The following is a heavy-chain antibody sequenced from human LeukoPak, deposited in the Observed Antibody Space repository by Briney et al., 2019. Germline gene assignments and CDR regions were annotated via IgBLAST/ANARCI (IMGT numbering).Heavy chain of an antibody. D-gene: IGHD5-18*01. CDR3: ARDRAVDTTMVIFDY. CDR2: INPSGGTT. CDR1: GYTFTSYY. J-gene: IGHJ4*02. Sequence: ASAKVSCKASGYTFTSYYMHWVRQAPGQGLEWMGIINPSGGTTSYAQKFQGRVTMTRDTSTSTVYMELSSLRSEDTAVYYCARDRAVDTTMVIFDYWGQGTLVTVSS. V-gene: IGHV1-46*01.